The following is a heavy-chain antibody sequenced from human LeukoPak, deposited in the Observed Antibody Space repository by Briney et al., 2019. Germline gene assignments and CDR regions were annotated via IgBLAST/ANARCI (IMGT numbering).Heavy chain of an antibody. CDR2: IYYSGST. V-gene: IGHV4-39*01. CDR3: ARRRDGYNSMAYYFDY. Sequence: PSETLFLTCTVSGGSISSSSYYWRWIRQPPGKGLEWIGSIYYSGSTYYNPSLKSRVTISVDTSKNQFSLKLSSVTAADTAVYYCARRRDGYNSMAYYFDYWGQGTLVTVSS. CDR1: GGSISSSSYY. J-gene: IGHJ4*02. D-gene: IGHD5-24*01.